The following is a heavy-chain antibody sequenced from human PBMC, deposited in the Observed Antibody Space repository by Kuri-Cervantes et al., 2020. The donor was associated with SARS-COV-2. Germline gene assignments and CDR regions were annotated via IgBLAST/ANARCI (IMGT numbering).Heavy chain of an antibody. D-gene: IGHD3-3*01. Sequence: ASVKVSCKASGYTSTSYGISWVRQAPGQGLEWMGWISAYNGNTNYAQKLQGRVTMTTDTSTSTAYMELRSLRSDDTAVYYCARDAYYDFWSGYECDYWGQGTLVTVSS. CDR3: ARDAYYDFWSGYECDY. CDR1: GYTSTSYG. CDR2: ISAYNGNT. J-gene: IGHJ4*02. V-gene: IGHV1-18*01.